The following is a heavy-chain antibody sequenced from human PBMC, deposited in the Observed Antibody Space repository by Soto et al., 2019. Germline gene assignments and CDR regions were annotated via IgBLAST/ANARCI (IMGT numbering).Heavy chain of an antibody. Sequence: VKVSFKASGYTFSNYGISWVRQAPGQGLEWMGWISAYNGNTNYAQKLQGRVTMTTDTSTSTAYMELRSLRSDDTAVYYCARGVVPYCSGSWYPFDYWGQGTLVTVSS. D-gene: IGHD2-15*01. CDR3: ARGVVPYCSGSWYPFDY. CDR1: GYTFSNYG. V-gene: IGHV1-18*01. CDR2: ISAYNGNT. J-gene: IGHJ4*02.